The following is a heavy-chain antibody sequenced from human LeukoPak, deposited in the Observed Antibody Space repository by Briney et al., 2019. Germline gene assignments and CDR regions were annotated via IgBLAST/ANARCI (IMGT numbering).Heavy chain of an antibody. J-gene: IGHJ4*02. Sequence: ASVKVSCKASGYTFTSYDINWVRQATGQGLEWMRWMNPNSGNTGYAQKFQGRVTMTRNTSISTAYMELSSLRSEDTAVYYCARVPALSRGSFDYWGQGTLVTVSS. CDR3: ARVPALSRGSFDY. CDR1: GYTFTSYD. V-gene: IGHV1-8*01. CDR2: MNPNSGNT.